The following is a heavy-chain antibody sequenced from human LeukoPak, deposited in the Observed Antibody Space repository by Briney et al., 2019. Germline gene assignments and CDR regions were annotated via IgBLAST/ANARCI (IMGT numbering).Heavy chain of an antibody. CDR3: ERVVAAAGTDY. J-gene: IGHJ4*02. CDR2: IGTTGSYI. CDR1: GFTFSNYS. Sequence: GGSLRLSCAASGFTFSNYSMNWVRQAPGKGLEWVSSIGTTGSYIFYADSVKGRFTISRDNAKNTLYLQMNSLRAEDTAVYYCERVVAAAGTDYWGQGTLVTVSS. V-gene: IGHV3-21*01. D-gene: IGHD6-13*01.